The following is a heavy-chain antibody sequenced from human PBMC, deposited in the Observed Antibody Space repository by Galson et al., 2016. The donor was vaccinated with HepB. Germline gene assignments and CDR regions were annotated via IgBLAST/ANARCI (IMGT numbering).Heavy chain of an antibody. V-gene: IGHV3-21*01. J-gene: IGHJ4*02. D-gene: IGHD6-13*01. Sequence: SLRLSCAASGLIFNSYSMNWVRQAPGKGLEWVSSISIRGDYMYYADSVKGRFTISRDNARNSMYLQMNSLRVEDTAVYYCARSKDSRRYSSFDYWGQGTLATVSS. CDR3: ARSKDSRRYSSFDY. CDR1: GLIFNSYS. CDR2: ISIRGDYM.